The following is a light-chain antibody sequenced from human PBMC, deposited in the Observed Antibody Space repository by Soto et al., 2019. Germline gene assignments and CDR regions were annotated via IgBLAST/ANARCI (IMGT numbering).Light chain of an antibody. CDR1: QSVSSN. V-gene: IGKV3D-15*02. CDR2: GAS. J-gene: IGKJ5*01. CDR3: QQFDDSVT. Sequence: EIVMMQSPATLSVSPGERATLACRASQSVSSNLAWYQQKPGQAPRLLMYGASDRATGTPGRFSGSGSGTDFTLTISGLEPEDSAVYYCQQFDDSVTFGQGTRLEIK.